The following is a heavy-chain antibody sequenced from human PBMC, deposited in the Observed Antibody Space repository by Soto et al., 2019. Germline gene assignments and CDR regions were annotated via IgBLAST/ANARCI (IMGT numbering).Heavy chain of an antibody. D-gene: IGHD6-6*01. CDR2: ISGSGGST. J-gene: IGHJ3*02. V-gene: IGHV3-23*01. CDR1: GFTFSSYA. CDR3: AIYLLDSSSSPSPPDAFDI. Sequence: PGGSLRLSCAASGFTFSSYAMSWVRQAPGKGLEWVSAISGSGGSTYYADSVKGRFTISRDNSKNTLYLQMNSLRADDTAVYYCAIYLLDSSSSPSPPDAFDIWGQGTMVTVSS.